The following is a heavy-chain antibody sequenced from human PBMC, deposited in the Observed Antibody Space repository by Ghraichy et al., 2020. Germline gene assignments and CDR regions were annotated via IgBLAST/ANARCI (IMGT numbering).Heavy chain of an antibody. D-gene: IGHD1-26*01. V-gene: IGHV4-34*01. CDR2: TEDSGAT. J-gene: IGHJ4*01. CDR1: DGSFSGYY. Sequence: SETLSLTCDIYDGSFSGYYYYWGWIRQPPGKGLEWIGETEDSGATKNKPSLQSRVTISKDTSKKQFSLKLTSVTVADTTVYYCAQLWYSGSYWGHGVPVTFS. CDR3: AQLWYSGSY.